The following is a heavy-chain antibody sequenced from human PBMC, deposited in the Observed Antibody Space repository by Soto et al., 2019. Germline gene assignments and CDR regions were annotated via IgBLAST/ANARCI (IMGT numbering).Heavy chain of an antibody. CDR3: AKEKIVAAKYYGKDV. CDR2: ISGNGGST. J-gene: IGHJ6*04. CDR1: GFTFSSYP. D-gene: IGHD2-15*01. V-gene: IGHV3-23*01. Sequence: EVQLLESGGGLVQPGGSLRLSCAASGFTFSSYPMNWVPRAPGKGLEGVSHISGNGGSTYYADSVKGRFTISRDNSKNTPYLQMNSLRAQDTAVYYCAKEKIVAAKYYGKDVWGEGTTVTVSS.